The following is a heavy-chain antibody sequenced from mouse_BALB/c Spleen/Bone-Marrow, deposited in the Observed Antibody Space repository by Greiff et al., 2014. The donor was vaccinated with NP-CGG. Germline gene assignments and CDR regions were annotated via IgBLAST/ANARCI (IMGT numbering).Heavy chain of an antibody. Sequence: QVQLKESGAELVRPGSSVRISCKASGYAFSSYWMIWVKQRPGQGLEWIGQIYPGDGDTNYNGKFKGKATLTVDKSSSTAYMQLSSLTSEDSAVYFCARSGYGSNYDYWGQGTILTVSS. CDR3: ARSGYGSNYDY. J-gene: IGHJ2*01. D-gene: IGHD1-1*01. CDR1: GYAFSSYW. CDR2: IYPGDGDT. V-gene: IGHV1-80*01.